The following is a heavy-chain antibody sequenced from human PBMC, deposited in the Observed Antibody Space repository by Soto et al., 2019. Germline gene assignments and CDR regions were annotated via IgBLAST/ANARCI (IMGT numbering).Heavy chain of an antibody. V-gene: IGHV1-18*04. CDR1: GYTFSNYG. CDR2: LSGYNDNP. D-gene: IGHD3-9*01. Sequence: VQLVQSGAELKRPVASVKVSCKASGYTFSNYGFSWVRQAPGQGLEWMGWLSGYNDNPNYDQKFQGRVTMSTDTAPNTVHMELRSLRADDTAAYYCARDSGTGQGVDFWGQGAMDIGST. CDR3: ARDSGTGQGVDF. J-gene: IGHJ4*02.